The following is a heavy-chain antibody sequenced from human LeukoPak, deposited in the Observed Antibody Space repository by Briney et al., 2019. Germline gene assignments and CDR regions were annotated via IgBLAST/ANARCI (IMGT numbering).Heavy chain of an antibody. CDR3: AKDVTMIVVATRPYYYGMDV. J-gene: IGHJ6*02. CDR1: GFTFSNYG. Sequence: GGSLRLSCAASGFTFSNYGMHWVRQAPGKGLEWVAVISYDGSDKYYADSVKGRFTISRDNSKNTLYLQMNSLRAEDTAVYYCAKDVTMIVVATRPYYYGMDVWGQGTTVTVSS. V-gene: IGHV3-30*18. D-gene: IGHD3-22*01. CDR2: ISYDGSDK.